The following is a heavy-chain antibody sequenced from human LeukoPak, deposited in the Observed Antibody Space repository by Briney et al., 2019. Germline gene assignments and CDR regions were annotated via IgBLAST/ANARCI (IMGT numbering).Heavy chain of an antibody. J-gene: IGHJ4*02. CDR3: ARVLDILTGYYIDY. CDR2: ISAYNGNT. D-gene: IGHD3-9*01. V-gene: IGHV1-18*01. CDR1: GYTFTSCG. Sequence: ASVKVSCKASGYTFTSCGISWVRQAPGQGLEWMGWISAYNGNTNYAQKLQGRVTMTTDTSTSTAYMELRSLRSDDTAVYYCARVLDILTGYYIDYWGQGTRVTVSS.